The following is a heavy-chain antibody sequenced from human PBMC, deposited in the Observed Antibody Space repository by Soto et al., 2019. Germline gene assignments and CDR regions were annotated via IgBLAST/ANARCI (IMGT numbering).Heavy chain of an antibody. V-gene: IGHV1-18*04. D-gene: IGHD2-2*01. Sequence: QVQLVQSGAEVKKPGASVKVSCKASGYTFTSYGISWLRQAPGQGLEWMGWISAYNGNTNYAQKLQGRVTMTTDTSTSTAYMELRSLRSDDTAVYYCARAVRISSLVPAAIPLGYWGQGTLVTVSS. CDR3: ARAVRISSLVPAAIPLGY. J-gene: IGHJ4*02. CDR2: ISAYNGNT. CDR1: GYTFTSYG.